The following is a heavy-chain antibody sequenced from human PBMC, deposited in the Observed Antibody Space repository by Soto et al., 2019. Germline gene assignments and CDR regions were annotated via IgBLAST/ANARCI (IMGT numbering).Heavy chain of an antibody. J-gene: IGHJ6*02. CDR3: ARDPSYDILTGYYGMDV. CDR1: GFTFSSYA. D-gene: IGHD3-9*01. CDR2: ISSNGGGT. Sequence: PGGFLRLSCAASGFTFSSYAMHWVRQAPGKGLEYVSGISSNGGGTYYANSVKGRFTISRDNSKNTLSLQMGSLRAEDMAVYYCARDPSYDILTGYYGMDVWGQGTTVTVSS. V-gene: IGHV3-64*01.